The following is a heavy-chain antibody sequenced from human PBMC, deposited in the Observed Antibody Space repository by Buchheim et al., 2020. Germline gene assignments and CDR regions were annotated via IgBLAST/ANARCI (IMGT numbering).Heavy chain of an antibody. Sequence: EVQLLESGGGLVQPGGSLRLSCAASGFTFSSYAMSWVRQAPGKGLEWVSAISGSGGSTYYADSVKGRFTLSSDNSMNTLYLQMNSLRAEDTAVYYCAKAGDSSGYYYAIPHIDYWGQGTL. CDR3: AKAGDSSGYYYAIPHIDY. V-gene: IGHV3-23*01. CDR1: GFTFSSYA. CDR2: ISGSGGST. D-gene: IGHD3-22*01. J-gene: IGHJ4*02.